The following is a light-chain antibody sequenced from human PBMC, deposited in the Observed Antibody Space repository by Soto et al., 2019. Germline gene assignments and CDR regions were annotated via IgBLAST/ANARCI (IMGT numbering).Light chain of an antibody. CDR2: WAA. Sequence: DIVMTQSPDSLAVSLGERATINCKSSQSLLYSSNNKNYLAWYQLKPGQLPKLLIYWAATRESGVPDRFSGSGSGTDFTLTISGLQAEDVAIYYCQQYYRLPRTFGQGTKVDIK. V-gene: IGKV4-1*01. J-gene: IGKJ1*01. CDR1: QSLLYSSNNKNY. CDR3: QQYYRLPRT.